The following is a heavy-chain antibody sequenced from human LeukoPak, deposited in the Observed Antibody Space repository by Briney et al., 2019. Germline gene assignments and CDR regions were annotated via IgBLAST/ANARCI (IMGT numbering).Heavy chain of an antibody. CDR3: ARAGQVVDTAMAGYDY. V-gene: IGHV4-34*01. J-gene: IGHJ4*02. D-gene: IGHD5-18*01. CDR1: GGSFSGYY. CDR2: INHSGST. Sequence: SETLSITCAVYGGSFSGYYWSWIRQPPGKGLEWIGEINHSGSTNYNPSLKSRVTISVDTSKNQFSLKLSSVTAADTAVYYCARAGQVVDTAMAGYDYWGQGTLVTVSS.